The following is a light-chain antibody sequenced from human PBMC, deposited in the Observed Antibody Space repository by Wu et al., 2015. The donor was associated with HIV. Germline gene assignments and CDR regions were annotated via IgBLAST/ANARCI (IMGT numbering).Light chain of an antibody. J-gene: IGKJ1*01. V-gene: IGKV3-15*01. CDR2: AAS. CDR3: QQYNDWPPWT. CDR1: QSVSSN. Sequence: EIVLTQSPGTLSLSPGERATLSCRASQSVSSNLAWYQQKPGQAPRLLIYAASTRATGIPTRFSGSGSETDFTLTISSLQSEDFAIYYCQQYNDWPPWTF.